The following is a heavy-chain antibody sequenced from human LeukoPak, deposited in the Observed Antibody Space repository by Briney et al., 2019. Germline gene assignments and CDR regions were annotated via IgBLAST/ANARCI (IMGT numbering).Heavy chain of an antibody. CDR3: ARVRRGSGTKPDYFDY. D-gene: IGHD3-16*01. V-gene: IGHV3-21*01. J-gene: IGHJ4*02. CDR1: GFTFSTSS. Sequence: GGSLRLSCAASGFTFSTSSMTWVRQAPGKGLEWVSSISTGSSYIDYADSVKGRFTISRDNVKNSLYLQMNSLRAEDTAPYYCARVRRGSGTKPDYFDYWGQGTLVTVSS. CDR2: ISTGSSYI.